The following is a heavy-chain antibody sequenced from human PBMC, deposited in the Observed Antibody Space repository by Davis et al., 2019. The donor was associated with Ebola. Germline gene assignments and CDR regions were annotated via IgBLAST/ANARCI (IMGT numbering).Heavy chain of an antibody. V-gene: IGHV4-59*11. CDR2: IHYSGST. Sequence: MPSETLSLTCTVSGGSISSHYWTWIRQPPGKGLEWIGHIHYSGSTHYNPSLKSRVTTSVDTSKNQFSLKLSSVTAADTAVYYCAALSWSQLHWGQGTLVTVSS. CDR3: AALSWSQLH. D-gene: IGHD4/OR15-4a*01. CDR1: GGSISSHY. J-gene: IGHJ4*02.